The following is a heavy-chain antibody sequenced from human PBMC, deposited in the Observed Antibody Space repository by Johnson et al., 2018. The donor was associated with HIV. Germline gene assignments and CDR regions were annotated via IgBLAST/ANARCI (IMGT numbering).Heavy chain of an antibody. Sequence: QVQLVESGGGLVQPGGSLRLSCAASGFTFSDYYMSWIRQAPGKGLEWVSYISSSGSTIYYAESVKGRFTISRDNSKNTLYLQMNSLRAEDTAVYYCAKDVELHGAFDIWGQGTMVTVSS. V-gene: IGHV3-11*04. CDR2: ISSSGSTI. D-gene: IGHD1-26*01. CDR1: GFTFSDYY. CDR3: AKDVELHGAFDI. J-gene: IGHJ3*02.